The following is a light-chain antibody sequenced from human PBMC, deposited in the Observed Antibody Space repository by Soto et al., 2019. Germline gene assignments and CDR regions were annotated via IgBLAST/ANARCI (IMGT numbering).Light chain of an antibody. CDR1: QNINSW. Sequence: DIQMTQSPSTLSASVGDRVTITCRASQNINSWLAWYQQKPGKAPKLLIYAASNLQSGVPSRFSGSGSGTEFTLTISSLQPDDFATYYCQHYNSYSEAFGQGTKV. CDR3: QHYNSYSEA. CDR2: AAS. J-gene: IGKJ1*01. V-gene: IGKV1-5*01.